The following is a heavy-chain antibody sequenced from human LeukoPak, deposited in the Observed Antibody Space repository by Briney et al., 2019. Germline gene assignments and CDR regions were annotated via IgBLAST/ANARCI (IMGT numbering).Heavy chain of an antibody. Sequence: SETLSLTCTVSGGSISSYYWSWIRKPPGKGLEWIGYFYNSGSTDYNPSLKSRVTISVDTSKKQISLKLSSVTAADTAVYYCARYAHYDFWSGYYDYYMDVWGKGTTVTVSS. CDR2: FYNSGST. V-gene: IGHV4-59*13. J-gene: IGHJ6*03. CDR1: GGSISSYY. D-gene: IGHD3-3*01. CDR3: ARYAHYDFWSGYYDYYMDV.